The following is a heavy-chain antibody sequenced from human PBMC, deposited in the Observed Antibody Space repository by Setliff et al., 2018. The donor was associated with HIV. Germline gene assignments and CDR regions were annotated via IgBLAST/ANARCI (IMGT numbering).Heavy chain of an antibody. V-gene: IGHV4-61*09. CDR2: IYTSGST. CDR1: GGSIISGSYY. D-gene: IGHD6-19*01. CDR3: ARGLQWLIYPFDY. J-gene: IGHJ4*02. Sequence: PSETLSLTCSVSGGSIISGSYYWSWIRQPAGKGLEWIVHIYTSGSTNYNPSLKSRVTISVDTSKNQFSLKLSSVTAADTAVYYCARGLQWLIYPFDYWGQGTLVTVSS.